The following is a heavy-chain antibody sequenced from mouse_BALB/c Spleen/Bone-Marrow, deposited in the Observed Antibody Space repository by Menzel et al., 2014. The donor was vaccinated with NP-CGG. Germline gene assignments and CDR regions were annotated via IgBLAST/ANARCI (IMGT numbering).Heavy chain of an antibody. CDR3: TRYGYDPLYAMDY. Sequence: QVRLKESGAELVKPGASVKLSCKASGYTFTSYYMYWVKQRPGQGLEWIGGINPSNGGTNFNEKFKSKATLTVDKSSSTAYMQLSSLTSEDSAVYYCTRYGYDPLYAMDYWGQGTSVTVSS. CDR1: GYTFTSYY. D-gene: IGHD2-3*01. CDR2: INPSNGGT. J-gene: IGHJ4*01. V-gene: IGHV1S81*02.